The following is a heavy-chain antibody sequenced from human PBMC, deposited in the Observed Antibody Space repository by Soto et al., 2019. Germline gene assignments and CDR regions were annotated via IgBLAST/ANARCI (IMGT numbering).Heavy chain of an antibody. CDR3: ARQKSPYYYDSSGYYYV. D-gene: IGHD3-22*01. CDR1: GYSFTSYW. V-gene: IGHV5-51*01. Sequence: SGESLKISCKGSGYSFTSYWIGWVRQMPGKGLEWMGIIYPGDSDTRYSPSFQGQVTISADKSISTAYLQWSSLKASDTAMYYCARQKSPYYYDSSGYYYVWGQGTMVTVSS. CDR2: IYPGDSDT. J-gene: IGHJ3*01.